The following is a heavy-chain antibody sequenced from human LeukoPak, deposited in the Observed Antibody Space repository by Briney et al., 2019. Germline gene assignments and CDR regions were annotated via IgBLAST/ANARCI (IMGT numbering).Heavy chain of an antibody. CDR2: ISGSGSNT. CDR3: AVGSYLGRNFDY. V-gene: IGHV3-23*01. J-gene: IGHJ4*02. D-gene: IGHD1-26*01. Sequence: GGSLRLSCAASGFTFSSYAMTWVRQAPGKGLEWVSGISGSGSNTYYADSVKGRFTISRDNSKNTLYLQMNSLRAEDTAVYYSAVGSYLGRNFDYWGQGTLVTVSS. CDR1: GFTFSSYA.